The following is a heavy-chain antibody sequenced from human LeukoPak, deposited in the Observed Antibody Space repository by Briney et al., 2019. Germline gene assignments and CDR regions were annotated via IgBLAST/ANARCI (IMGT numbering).Heavy chain of an antibody. CDR1: GYTFTSYG. J-gene: IGHJ3*02. CDR3: ARLYCSGGSCYTPSGAFDI. CDR2: ISAYNGNT. Sequence: ASVKVSCKASGYTFTSYGISWVRQAPGQGLEWMGWISAYNGNTNYAQKFQGRVTMTRDTSISTAYMELSRLRSDDTAVYYCARLYCSGGSCYTPSGAFDIWGQGTMVTVSS. D-gene: IGHD2-15*01. V-gene: IGHV1-18*01.